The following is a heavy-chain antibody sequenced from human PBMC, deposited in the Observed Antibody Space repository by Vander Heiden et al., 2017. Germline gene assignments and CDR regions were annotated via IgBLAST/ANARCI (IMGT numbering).Heavy chain of an antibody. CDR1: GFTFSSYG. CDR2: ISYDGSNK. D-gene: IGHD3-3*01. Sequence: QVQLVESGGGVVQPGRSLRLSCAASGFTFSSYGMHWVRQAPGKGLEWVAVISYDGSNKYYADSVKGRFTISRDNSKNTLYLQMNSLRAEDTAVYYCAKDLVSFGVTHYYGMDVWGQGTTVTVSS. CDR3: AKDLVSFGVTHYYGMDV. V-gene: IGHV3-30*18. J-gene: IGHJ6*02.